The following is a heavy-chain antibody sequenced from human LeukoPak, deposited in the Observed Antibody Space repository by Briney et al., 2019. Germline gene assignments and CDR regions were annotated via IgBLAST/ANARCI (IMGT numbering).Heavy chain of an antibody. Sequence: GGSLRLSCAASGFTFSSYSMNWVRQAPGKGLEWVSYISSSSSTIYYADSVKGRFTISRDNAKNSLYLQMNSLRDEDTAVYYCARGNPYDSSGYGTDVWGQGTTVTVSS. CDR2: ISSSSSTI. CDR3: ARGNPYDSSGYGTDV. V-gene: IGHV3-48*02. D-gene: IGHD3-22*01. J-gene: IGHJ6*02. CDR1: GFTFSSYS.